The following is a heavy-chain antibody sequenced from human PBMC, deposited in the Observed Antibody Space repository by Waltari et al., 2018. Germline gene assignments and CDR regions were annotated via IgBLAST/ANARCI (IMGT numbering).Heavy chain of an antibody. CDR3: ARHISGNRYAIDY. V-gene: IGHV5-10-1*03. J-gene: IGHJ4*02. D-gene: IGHD3-3*02. CDR1: GYIFSNYW. Sequence: EVQFVQSGAEVKKPGESLRISCQVSGYIFSNYWISWVRQMPGKGLEWMGRNDPSDTYIEYSPSFEGHVTISTDRSITTAYLQWSSLRASDSAMYYCARHISGNRYAIDYWGQGTLVTVSS. CDR2: NDPSDTYI.